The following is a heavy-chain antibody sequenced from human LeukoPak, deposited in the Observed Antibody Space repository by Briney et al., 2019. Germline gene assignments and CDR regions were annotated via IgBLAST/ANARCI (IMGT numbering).Heavy chain of an antibody. V-gene: IGHV4-38-2*02. J-gene: IGHJ3*02. CDR1: GYSISSGYY. Sequence: SETLSLTCTVSGYSISSGYYWGWIRQPPGKGLEWIGSIYHSGSTYYNPSLKSRVTISVDTSKNQFSLKLSSVAAADTAVYYCAAVLLWFGELSDDAFDIWGQGTMVTVSS. CDR3: AAVLLWFGELSDDAFDI. D-gene: IGHD3-10*01. CDR2: IYHSGST.